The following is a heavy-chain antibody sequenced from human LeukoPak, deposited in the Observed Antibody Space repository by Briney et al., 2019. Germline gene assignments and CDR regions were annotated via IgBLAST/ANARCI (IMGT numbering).Heavy chain of an antibody. V-gene: IGHV3-30-3*01. Sequence: PGGSLRLSCAASGFTFSSYALHWVRQAPGKGLEWVAVISYDGSNKYYADSVKGRFTISRDNSKNTLYLQMNSLRAEGTAVYYCAREWRDCSSTSCYTQWGRFYYGMDVWGQGTTVTVSS. CDR2: ISYDGSNK. D-gene: IGHD2-2*02. CDR3: AREWRDCSSTSCYTQWGRFYYGMDV. J-gene: IGHJ6*02. CDR1: GFTFSSYA.